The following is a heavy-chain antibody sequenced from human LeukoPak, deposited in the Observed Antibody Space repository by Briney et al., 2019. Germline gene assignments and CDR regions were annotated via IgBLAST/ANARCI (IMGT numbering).Heavy chain of an antibody. CDR3: AREVDSSREVWFDP. CDR1: GGSISSGSYY. CDR2: IYTSGST. Sequence: SQTLSLTCTVSGGSISSGSYYWSWIRQPARKGLEWIGRIYTSGSTNYNPSLKSRVTISVDTSKNQFSLKLSSVTAADTAVYYCAREVDSSREVWFDPWGQGTLVTVSS. V-gene: IGHV4-61*02. J-gene: IGHJ5*02. D-gene: IGHD6-13*01.